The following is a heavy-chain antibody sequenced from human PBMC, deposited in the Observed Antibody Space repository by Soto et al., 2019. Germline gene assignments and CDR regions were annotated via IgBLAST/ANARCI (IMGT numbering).Heavy chain of an antibody. Sequence: ASVKVSCKASGYTFTSYGISWVRQAPGQGLEWMGWISAYNGNTNYAQKLQGRVTMTTDTSTSTAYMELRSLRSDDTAAYYCARDPYYDILTGYYMAPFDYWGQGTLVTVSS. CDR1: GYTFTSYG. CDR3: ARDPYYDILTGYYMAPFDY. J-gene: IGHJ4*02. D-gene: IGHD3-9*01. V-gene: IGHV1-18*04. CDR2: ISAYNGNT.